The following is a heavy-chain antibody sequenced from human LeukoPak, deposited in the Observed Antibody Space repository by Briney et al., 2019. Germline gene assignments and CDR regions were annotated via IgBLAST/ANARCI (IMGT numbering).Heavy chain of an antibody. J-gene: IGHJ4*02. Sequence: SETLSLTCTVSGGSISSSSYYWGWIRQPPGKGLEGIGSNYYSGSTYYNPSLKSPVTISVDTSKNQFSLKLSSVTAADTAVYYCARQRGGWAFDYWGQGTLVTVSS. CDR3: ARQRGGWAFDY. CDR1: GGSISSSSYY. CDR2: NYYSGST. V-gene: IGHV4-39*01. D-gene: IGHD6-19*01.